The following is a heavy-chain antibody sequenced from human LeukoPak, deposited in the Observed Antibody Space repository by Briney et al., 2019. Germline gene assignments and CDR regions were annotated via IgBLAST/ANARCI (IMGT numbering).Heavy chain of an antibody. CDR2: IKQEGRER. CDR3: AGDNWAPYD. CDR1: GFTSTVYW. D-gene: IGHD7-27*01. J-gene: IGHJ4*02. Sequence: GGSLRLSCAASGFTSTVYWMAWVPQAPGKGLEWVANIKQEGRERNYVDSAKGRFTISSEHAKSSLYLQGKSLRAEDTAVYLCAGDNWAPYDWGQGTLVTVSS. V-gene: IGHV3-7*01.